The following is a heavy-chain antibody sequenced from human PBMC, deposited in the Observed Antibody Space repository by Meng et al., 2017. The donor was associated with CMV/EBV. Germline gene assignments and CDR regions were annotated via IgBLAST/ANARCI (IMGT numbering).Heavy chain of an antibody. D-gene: IGHD3-3*01. J-gene: IGHJ6*02. CDR1: GGSCSGYY. CDR3: ARVFPRRSDYYYYYYGMDV. Sequence: SEPLSLPCAVYGGSCSGYYWSWIRQPPGKGLEWIGEINHSGSTNYNPSLKSRVTISVDTSKNQFSLKLSSVTAADTAVYSCARVFPRRSDYYYYYYGMDVWGQGTTVTV. CDR2: INHSGST. V-gene: IGHV4-34*01.